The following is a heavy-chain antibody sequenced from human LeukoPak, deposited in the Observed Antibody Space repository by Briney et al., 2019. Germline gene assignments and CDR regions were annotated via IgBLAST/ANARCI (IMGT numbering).Heavy chain of an antibody. Sequence: PGRSLRLSCAASGLSFSSYGMHWVRQAPGKGLEWVAVISYGGSDKYYTDSVKGRFTISRDNSKNTLYLQMNSLRADDTAVYYCAKAQGTLWAAFDYWGQGTLVTVSS. CDR2: ISYGGSDK. CDR1: GLSFSSYG. V-gene: IGHV3-30*18. D-gene: IGHD3-10*01. J-gene: IGHJ4*02. CDR3: AKAQGTLWAAFDY.